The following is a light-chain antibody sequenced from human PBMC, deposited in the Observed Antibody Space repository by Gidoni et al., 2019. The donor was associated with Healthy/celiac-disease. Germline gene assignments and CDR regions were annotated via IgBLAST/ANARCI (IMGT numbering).Light chain of an antibody. Sequence: EIVFTQSPATLSLSPGERATLSCRASQSVSSYLAWYQQKPGQAPRLLIYDASNRATGIPARFSGSGSGTDFTLTISSLEPEDFAVYYCQQRSKSLTFXGXTKVEIK. CDR1: QSVSSY. CDR3: QQRSKSLT. J-gene: IGKJ4*01. V-gene: IGKV3-11*01. CDR2: DAS.